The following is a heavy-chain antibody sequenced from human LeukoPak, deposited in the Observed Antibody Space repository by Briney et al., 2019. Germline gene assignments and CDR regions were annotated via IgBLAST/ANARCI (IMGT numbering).Heavy chain of an antibody. Sequence: GGSLRLSCAASGFTFGSYWISWVHQAPGKGLEWVANIKEDGSEKYYVDSVRGRFTISRDNVKNSLYLQMNSLRAEDTAVYYCARDRGWLQFDCWGQGTLVTVSS. CDR3: ARDRGWLQFDC. J-gene: IGHJ4*02. D-gene: IGHD5-24*01. CDR1: GFTFGSYW. V-gene: IGHV3-7*01. CDR2: IKEDGSEK.